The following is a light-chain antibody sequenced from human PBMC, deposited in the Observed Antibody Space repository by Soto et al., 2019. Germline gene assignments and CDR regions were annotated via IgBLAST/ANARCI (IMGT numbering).Light chain of an antibody. V-gene: IGKV3-15*01. J-gene: IGKJ1*01. CDR3: QQHDNWPRT. CDR1: QSVSSN. CDR2: GAS. Sequence: EIVMTQSPATLSVSQGARATLSCRASQSVSSNLAWYQQKPGQAPRLLIYGASTRATGIPARFSGSGSGTEFNLTINSLQSEDFAVYYCQQHDNWPRTFGQGTKVESK.